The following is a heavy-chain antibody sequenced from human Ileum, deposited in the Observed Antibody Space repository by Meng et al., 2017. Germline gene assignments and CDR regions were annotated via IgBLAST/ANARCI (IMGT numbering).Heavy chain of an antibody. CDR2: IHHSGDT. CDR1: GGSVTSTY. CDR3: ARWGGSSVRAYDV. V-gene: IGHV4-59*02. Sequence: SETLSPTCTVSGGSVTSTYWNWVRQSPDKGLEWIGYIHHSGDTKQNPSLKSRVTMSIDTSKTQFSLWLSSVIAADTAVYYCARWGGSSVRAYDVLGQGTLVTVSS. D-gene: IGHD1-26*01. J-gene: IGHJ3*01.